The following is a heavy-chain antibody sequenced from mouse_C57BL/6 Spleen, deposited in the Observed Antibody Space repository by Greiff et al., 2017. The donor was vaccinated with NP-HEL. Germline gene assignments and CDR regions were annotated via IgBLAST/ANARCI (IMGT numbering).Heavy chain of an antibody. CDR2: IRSKSSNYAT. J-gene: IGHJ3*01. Sequence: EVQGVESGGGLVQPKGSLKLSCAASGFTFNTYAMHWVRQAPGKGLEWVARIRSKSSNYATYYADSVKDRFTISRDDSQSMLYLQMNNLKTEDTAMYYCVREGWGNSWFAYWGQGTLVTVSA. CDR3: VREGWGNSWFAY. D-gene: IGHD2-1*01. CDR1: GFTFNTYA. V-gene: IGHV10-3*01.